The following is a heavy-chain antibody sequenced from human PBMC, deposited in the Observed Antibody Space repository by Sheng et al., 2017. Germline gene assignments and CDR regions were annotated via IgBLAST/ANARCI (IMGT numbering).Heavy chain of an antibody. V-gene: IGHV3-30*01. CDR2: ISYDGSNK. CDR3: ASDKTYYHDSSGYYYVGLLHR. J-gene: IGHJ5*02. CDR1: GFTFSSYA. D-gene: IGHD3-22*01. Sequence: QVQLVESGGGVVQPGRSLRLSCAASGFTFSSYAMHWVRQAPGKGLEWVAVISYDGSNKYYADSVKGRFTISRDNSKNTLYLQMNSLRAEDTAVYYCASDKTYYHDSSGYYYVGLLHRWGQG.